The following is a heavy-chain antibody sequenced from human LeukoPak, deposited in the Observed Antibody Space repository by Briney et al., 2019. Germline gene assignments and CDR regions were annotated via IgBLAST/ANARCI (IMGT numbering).Heavy chain of an antibody. CDR2: IYPGDSDT. D-gene: IGHD2-15*01. Sequence: GESLKIPCKGSGYSFTSYWIGWVRQMPGKGLEWMGIIYPGDSDTRYSPSFQGQVTISADKSISTAYLQWSSLRASDTAIYYCARRAGYCSGGSCEYFEYWGQGTLVTVSS. V-gene: IGHV5-51*01. J-gene: IGHJ4*02. CDR3: ARRAGYCSGGSCEYFEY. CDR1: GYSFTSYW.